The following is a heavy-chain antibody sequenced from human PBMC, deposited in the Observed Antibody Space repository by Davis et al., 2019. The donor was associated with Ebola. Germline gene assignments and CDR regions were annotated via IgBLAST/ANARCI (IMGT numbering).Heavy chain of an antibody. Sequence: PSETLSLTCTVSGGSISSYYWSWIRQPAGKGLEWIGRIYTSGSTNYNPSLKSRVTMSVDTSKNQFSLKLSSVTAADTAVYYCARDRPLLATVTTDSRFDYWGQGTLVTVSS. CDR2: IYTSGST. CDR1: GGSISSYY. V-gene: IGHV4-4*07. D-gene: IGHD4-11*01. J-gene: IGHJ4*02. CDR3: ARDRPLLATVTTDSRFDY.